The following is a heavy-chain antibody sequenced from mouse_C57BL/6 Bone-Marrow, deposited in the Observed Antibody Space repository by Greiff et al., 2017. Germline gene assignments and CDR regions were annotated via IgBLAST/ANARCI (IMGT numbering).Heavy chain of an antibody. V-gene: IGHV5-12*01. CDR1: GFTFSDYY. CDR3: ARGDYYGSSSFWYFDV. D-gene: IGHD1-1*01. CDR2: ISNGGGST. J-gene: IGHJ1*03. Sequence: EVMLVESGGGLVQPGGSLKLSCAASGFTFSDYYMYWVRQTPEKRLEWVAYISNGGGSTYYPDTVKGRFTISRDNAKNTLYLQMSRPKSEDTAMYYCARGDYYGSSSFWYFDVWGTGTTVTVSS.